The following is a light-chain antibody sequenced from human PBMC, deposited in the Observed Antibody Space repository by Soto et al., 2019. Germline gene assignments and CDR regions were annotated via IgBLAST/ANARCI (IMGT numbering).Light chain of an antibody. CDR3: QKYDSAPFI. Sequence: DVQMTQSPSSLYASVGDRVTITCRASRGVGNSLAWYQQKPGKVPTLLIYGASTLESGVPSRFSGSGSGTFFTLLINSLQPDDVATYYCQKYDSAPFIFGPGSKVNLK. J-gene: IGKJ3*01. CDR2: GAS. CDR1: RGVGNS. V-gene: IGKV1-27*01.